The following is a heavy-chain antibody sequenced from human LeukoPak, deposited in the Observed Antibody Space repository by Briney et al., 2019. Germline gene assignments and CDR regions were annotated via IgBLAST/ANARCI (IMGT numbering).Heavy chain of an antibody. V-gene: IGHV5-51*01. CDR1: GYSFTSYW. D-gene: IGHD1-26*01. CDR3: ARVRGSYYTAFDI. Sequence: GESLKISCKGSGYSFTSYWIGWVRQLPGKGLEWMGIIYPGDSDTRYSPSFQGQVTISADKSISTAYLQWSSLKASDTAMYYCARVRGSYYTAFDIWGQGTMVTVSS. J-gene: IGHJ3*02. CDR2: IYPGDSDT.